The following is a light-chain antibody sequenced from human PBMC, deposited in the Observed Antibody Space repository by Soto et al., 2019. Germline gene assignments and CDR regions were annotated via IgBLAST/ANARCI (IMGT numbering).Light chain of an antibody. CDR2: RGS. Sequence: DMQMTQAPSTRCSSVGGTVTITCRASQRISTWLAWYQQKPWKGPKLLIFRGSRFQRGGPTRFSGRGCTTESSTIIRSLHPDDSATYYYEHYGSSSGTCGQGTKVDIK. CDR1: QRISTW. J-gene: IGKJ1*01. V-gene: IGKV1-5*03. CDR3: EHYGSSSGT.